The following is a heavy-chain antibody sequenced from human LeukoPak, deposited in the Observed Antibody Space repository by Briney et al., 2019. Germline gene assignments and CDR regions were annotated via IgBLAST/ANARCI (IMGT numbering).Heavy chain of an antibody. Sequence: ASVKVSCKASGYTFTGYYMHWVRQAPGQGLEWMGWISTYNGNTNYAQKLQGRVTMTTDTSTSTAYMELRSLRSDDTAVYYCARSVTAIWVDYWGQGTLVTVSS. D-gene: IGHD2-21*02. CDR2: ISTYNGNT. J-gene: IGHJ4*02. CDR1: GYTFTGYY. CDR3: ARSVTAIWVDY. V-gene: IGHV1-18*04.